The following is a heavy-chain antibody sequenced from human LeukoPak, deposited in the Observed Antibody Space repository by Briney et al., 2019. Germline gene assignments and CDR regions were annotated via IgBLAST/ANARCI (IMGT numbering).Heavy chain of an antibody. CDR2: IYPDDSDA. CDR1: GYSFTTYW. J-gene: IGHJ4*02. CDR3: ARQAYSGSSSHVDY. D-gene: IGHD1-26*01. V-gene: IGHV5-51*01. Sequence: PGESLKISCKGSGYSFTTYWIGWVRQMPGKGLEWMGIIYPDDSDARYSPSFQGQVTISADKSISTAFLQWSSLKASDTAMYYCARQAYSGSSSHVDYWAREPWSPSPQ.